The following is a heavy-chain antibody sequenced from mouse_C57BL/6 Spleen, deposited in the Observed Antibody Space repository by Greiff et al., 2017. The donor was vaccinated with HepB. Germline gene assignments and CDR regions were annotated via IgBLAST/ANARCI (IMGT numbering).Heavy chain of an antibody. CDR1: GYTFTSYW. V-gene: IGHV1-50*01. J-gene: IGHJ2*01. CDR3: ARRRAYYSNFSYFDY. CDR2: IDPSDSYT. D-gene: IGHD2-5*01. Sequence: VQLQQPGAELVKPGASVKLSCKASGYTFTSYWMQWVKQRPGQGLEWIGEIDPSDSYTNYNQKFKGKATLTVDTSSITAYMQLRSLTSEDSAVYYCARRRAYYSNFSYFDYWGQGTTLTVSS.